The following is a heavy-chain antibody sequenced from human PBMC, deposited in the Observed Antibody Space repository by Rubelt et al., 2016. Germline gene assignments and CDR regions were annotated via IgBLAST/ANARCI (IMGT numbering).Heavy chain of an antibody. D-gene: IGHD3-10*01. V-gene: IGHV4-39*07. CDR2: IYYSGST. CDR3: ARDGVWFGEINLDY. Sequence: QLQLQESGPGLVKPSETLSLTCTVSGGSISSSSYYWGWIRQPPGKGLEWIGSIYYSGSTYYNPSLKGRVTISVDTSKDQFSLKLSSETAADTAVYYCARDGVWFGEINLDYWGQGTLVTVSS. J-gene: IGHJ4*02. CDR1: GGSISSSSYY.